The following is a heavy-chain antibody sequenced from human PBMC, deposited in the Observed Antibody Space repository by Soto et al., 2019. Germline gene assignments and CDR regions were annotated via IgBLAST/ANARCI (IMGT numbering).Heavy chain of an antibody. CDR2: IWYDGSIE. CDR1: GFTFSSYP. J-gene: IGHJ4*02. D-gene: IGHD2-15*01. V-gene: IGHV3-33*01. CDR3: AGGRRYCSGGSCYSTFAY. Sequence: QVQLVESGGGVVQPGRSLRLSCAASGFTFSSYPMHWVRQAPGKGPEWVAVIWYDGSIEDYVDSVKGRFTISRDNSKITLYLQMSRPRAEDTAVYYCAGGRRYCSGGSCYSTFAYWGQGTLVTVSS.